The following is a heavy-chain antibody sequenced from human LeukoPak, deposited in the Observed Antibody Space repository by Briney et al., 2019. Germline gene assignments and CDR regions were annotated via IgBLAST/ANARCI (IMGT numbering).Heavy chain of an antibody. Sequence: GGSLRLSCSASGFIFSSYWMTWVRQAPGKGLEWVANIKQDGIEKYYVDSVKGRFAISRDNDEDSLHLQLNSVRAEDTALYYCARYHAFWNGSQHFYFYSMDVWGKGATVTVSS. CDR2: IKQDGIEK. V-gene: IGHV3-7*01. CDR1: GFIFSSYW. J-gene: IGHJ6*04. D-gene: IGHD3-3*01. CDR3: ARYHAFWNGSQHFYFYSMDV.